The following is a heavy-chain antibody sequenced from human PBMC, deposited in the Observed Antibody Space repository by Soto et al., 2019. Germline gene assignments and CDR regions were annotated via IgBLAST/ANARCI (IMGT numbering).Heavy chain of an antibody. CDR2: INHSGST. CDR1: GGSFSGYY. V-gene: IGHV4-34*01. Sequence: SETLSLTCAVYGGSFSGYYWSWIRQPPGKGLEWIGEINHSGSTNYNPSLKSRVTISVDTSKNQFSLKLSSVTAADTAVYYCASPWNYVGYPWGQGTLVTV. J-gene: IGHJ5*02. D-gene: IGHD1-7*01. CDR3: ASPWNYVGYP.